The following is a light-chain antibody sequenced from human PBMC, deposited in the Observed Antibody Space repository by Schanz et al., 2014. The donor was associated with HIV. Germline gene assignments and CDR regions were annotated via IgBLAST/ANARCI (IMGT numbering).Light chain of an antibody. Sequence: QSVLTQPASVSGSPGQSITISCTGTSSDVGGYNYVSWYQQPPGKAPKLMIYEVSKRPSGVPDRFSGSKSGNTASLTVSGLQPEDEADYYCSSFAGSNIPWVFGGGTKLTVL. CDR1: SSDVGGYNY. CDR2: EVS. V-gene: IGLV2-8*01. J-gene: IGLJ3*02. CDR3: SSFAGSNIPWV.